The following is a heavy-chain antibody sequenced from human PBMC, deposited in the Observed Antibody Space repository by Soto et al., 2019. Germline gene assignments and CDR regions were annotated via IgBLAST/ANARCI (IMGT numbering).Heavy chain of an antibody. J-gene: IGHJ5*02. CDR3: ARGIFGGYCSGGSCYSPWFDP. V-gene: IGHV4-61*01. CDR2: IYYSGST. Sequence: SETLSLTCTVSGGSVSSGSYYWSWIRQPPGKGLEWIGYIYYSGSTNYNPSLKSRVTISVDTSKNQFSLKLSSVTAADTAVYYCARGIFGGYCSGGSCYSPWFDPWGQGTLVTVS. CDR1: GGSVSSGSYY. D-gene: IGHD2-15*01.